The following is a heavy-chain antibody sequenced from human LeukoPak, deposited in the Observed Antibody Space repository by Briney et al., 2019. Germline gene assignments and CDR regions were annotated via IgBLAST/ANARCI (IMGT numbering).Heavy chain of an antibody. CDR3: AKDSGSSGWEVGFDY. Sequence: GGSLRLSCAASGFTFSSYAMSWVRQAPGKGLEWVSVISGSGGSTYYADSVKGRFTISRDKTKNTLYLQMNSLRAEDTAVYYCAKDSGSSGWEVGFDYWGQGTLVTVSS. CDR2: ISGSGGST. V-gene: IGHV3-23*01. CDR1: GFTFSSYA. D-gene: IGHD6-19*01. J-gene: IGHJ4*02.